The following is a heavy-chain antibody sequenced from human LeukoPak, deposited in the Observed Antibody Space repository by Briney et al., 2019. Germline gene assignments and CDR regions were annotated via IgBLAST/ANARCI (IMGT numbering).Heavy chain of an antibody. V-gene: IGHV3-48*03. Sequence: GGSLRLSCTASGFTFSSYEMNWVRQAPEKGLEWVSYISISGSTIYYADSVRGRFTISRDNAKNSLYLQMNSLRAEDTAVYYCATSYSGWGQGTLVTVSS. J-gene: IGHJ4*02. D-gene: IGHD6-13*01. CDR1: GFTFSSYE. CDR3: ATSYSG. CDR2: ISISGSTI.